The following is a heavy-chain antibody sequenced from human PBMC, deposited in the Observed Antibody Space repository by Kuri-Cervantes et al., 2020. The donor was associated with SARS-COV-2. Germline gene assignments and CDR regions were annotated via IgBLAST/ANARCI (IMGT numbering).Heavy chain of an antibody. CDR1: GFTFSSYA. Sequence: GESLKISCAASGFTFSSYAMSWVRQAPGKGLEWVSSSSSSSTIYYGDSVKGRFTISRDNAKKSLNLQMNSRRAEDTAVYYCARDHAVLRFLEDPMDVWGQGTTVTVSS. D-gene: IGHD3-3*01. V-gene: IGHV3-69-1*01. CDR2: SSSSSTI. J-gene: IGHJ6*02. CDR3: ARDHAVLRFLEDPMDV.